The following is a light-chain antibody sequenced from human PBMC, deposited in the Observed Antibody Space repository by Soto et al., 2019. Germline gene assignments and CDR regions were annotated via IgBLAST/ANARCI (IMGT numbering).Light chain of an antibody. V-gene: IGKV1-39*01. CDR1: QSINSY. CDR3: QQSYSTRLT. J-gene: IGKJ4*01. CDR2: AAS. Sequence: DIEIIQSPCSLSASVGDQVPITCRAGQSINSYLDWYQQKPGKAPKVLIYAASSLQSGVPSRFSGSGSGTDFTLTISSLQPDDFATYYCQQSYSTRLTFGGGTKVDI.